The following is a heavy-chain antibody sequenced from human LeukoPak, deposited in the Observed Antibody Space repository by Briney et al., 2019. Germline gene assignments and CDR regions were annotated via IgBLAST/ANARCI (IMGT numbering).Heavy chain of an antibody. J-gene: IGHJ6*02. CDR2: ISSSSSYI. V-gene: IGHV3-21*01. D-gene: IGHD3-22*01. CDR1: GFTFSSYS. Sequence: GGSLRLSCAAPGFTFSSYSMNWVRQAPGKGLEWVSSISSSSSYIYYADSVKGRFTISRDNVKNALYLQMNSLRAGDTAVYYCARTDSPVDGMDVWGQGTTVTVSS. CDR3: ARTDSPVDGMDV.